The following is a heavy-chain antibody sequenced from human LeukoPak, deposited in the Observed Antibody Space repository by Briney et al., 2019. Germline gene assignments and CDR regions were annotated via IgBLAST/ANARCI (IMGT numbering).Heavy chain of an antibody. Sequence: GASVKVSCKASGYTFTGYYMHWVRQAPGQGLEWMGWINPNSGGTNYAQKFQGRVTMTRGTSISTAYMELSRLRSDDTAVYYCARDAVRGEVFDYWDQGTLVTVSS. CDR2: INPNSGGT. V-gene: IGHV1-2*02. J-gene: IGHJ4*02. CDR3: ARDAVRGEVFDY. D-gene: IGHD3-10*01. CDR1: GYTFTGYY.